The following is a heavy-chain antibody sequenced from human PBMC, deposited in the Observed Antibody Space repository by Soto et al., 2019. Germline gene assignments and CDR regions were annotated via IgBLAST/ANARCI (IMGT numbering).Heavy chain of an antibody. CDR3: AKSSLRYWYFDL. Sequence: QVQLVESGGGVVQPGRSLRLSCAASGFTFSTYGMHWVRQAPGKGLEWVAVISYDGSNTYYADSVKGRITISRDNSKNTLYRQMNSLRAEETAVYYCAKSSLRYWYFDLRCRGTLVTVCS. J-gene: IGHJ2*01. V-gene: IGHV3-30*18. CDR2: ISYDGSNT. CDR1: GFTFSTYG.